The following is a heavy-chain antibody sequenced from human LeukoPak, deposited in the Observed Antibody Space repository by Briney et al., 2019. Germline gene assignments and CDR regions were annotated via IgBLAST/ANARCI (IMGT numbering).Heavy chain of an antibody. CDR3: AKCWTSGSYCPFDY. V-gene: IGHV3-30*18. J-gene: IGHJ4*02. Sequence: GRSLRLSCAASGFTLSRHGMHWVRQAPGKGLEWVAVMSYDGSNKYYADSVKGRFTISRDNSKNTLYLQMSSLRAEDTAVYYCAKCWTSGSYCPFDYWGQGSLVSVS. CDR1: GFTLSRHG. D-gene: IGHD1-26*01. CDR2: MSYDGSNK.